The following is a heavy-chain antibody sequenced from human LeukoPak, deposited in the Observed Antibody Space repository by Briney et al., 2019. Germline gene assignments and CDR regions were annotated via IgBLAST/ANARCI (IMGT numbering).Heavy chain of an antibody. D-gene: IGHD3-9*01. Sequence: GGSLRLSCAASGFTFSTYSMSWVRQAPGKGLEWVSSISSSSSYIYYADSLKGRFTISRDNAKNSLYLQMNSLRAEDTAVYSRARVSATGMGFDYWGQGTLVTVSS. V-gene: IGHV3-21*01. CDR1: GFTFSTYS. CDR3: ARVSATGMGFDY. CDR2: ISSSSSYI. J-gene: IGHJ4*02.